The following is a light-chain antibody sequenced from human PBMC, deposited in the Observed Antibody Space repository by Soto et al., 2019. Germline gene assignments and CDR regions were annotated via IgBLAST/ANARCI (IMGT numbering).Light chain of an antibody. CDR2: GAS. Sequence: EIVLTQSPGTLSLSPGESATLSCRASQSVSNNYLAWYQQIPGQAPRLLIYGASSRATGIPDRFSGSGSGTDFTLTISSLEPEDFAVYYCQQFGSSPRYSFGQGTKLEIK. V-gene: IGKV3-20*01. CDR3: QQFGSSPRYS. CDR1: QSVSNNY. J-gene: IGKJ2*03.